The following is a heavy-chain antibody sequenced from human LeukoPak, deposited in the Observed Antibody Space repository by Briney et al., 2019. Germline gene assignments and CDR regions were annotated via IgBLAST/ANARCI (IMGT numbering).Heavy chain of an antibody. CDR1: GGSISSYY. V-gene: IGHV4-59*01. CDR2: IYYNGST. Sequence: SETLSLTCTVSGGSISSYYWSWIRQPPGKGLEWIGYIYYNGSTNYNPSLKSRVTISVDTSKNQFSLKLSSVTAADTAVYYCARLYYYDSSGPRDAFDIWGQGTMVTVSS. D-gene: IGHD3-22*01. CDR3: ARLYYYDSSGPRDAFDI. J-gene: IGHJ3*02.